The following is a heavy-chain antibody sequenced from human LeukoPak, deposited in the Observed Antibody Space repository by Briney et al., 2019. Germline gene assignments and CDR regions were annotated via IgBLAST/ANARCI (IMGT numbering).Heavy chain of an antibody. D-gene: IGHD6-19*01. V-gene: IGHV3-23*01. CDR2: IRGSGTST. J-gene: IGHJ6*03. Sequence: GGSLRLSCAGSGFTFSSYGMSWVRQAPGKGLEWVSCIRGSGTSTYYADSVKGRFTISRDNSKNTLYLQVNSLRAEDTAVYYCARVNGYSSGWYSYYYYMDVWGKGTTVTVSS. CDR3: ARVNGYSSGWYSYYYYMDV. CDR1: GFTFSSYG.